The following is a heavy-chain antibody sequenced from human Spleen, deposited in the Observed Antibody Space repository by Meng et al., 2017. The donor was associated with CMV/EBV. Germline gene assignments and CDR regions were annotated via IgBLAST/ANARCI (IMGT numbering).Heavy chain of an antibody. D-gene: IGHD3-10*01. CDR1: GFTFTSYA. V-gene: IGHV3-23*01. Sequence: GESLKISCAASGFTFTSYAMGWVRQAPGRGLEWVSVIRGGGGNSYYADSVKGRFTISRDNSKNTLNLKMDSLRAEDTAVYYCAKDWLSYSGSGSSYKSFFDSWGQGTPVTVSS. J-gene: IGHJ4*02. CDR3: AKDWLSYSGSGSSYKSFFDS. CDR2: IRGGGGNS.